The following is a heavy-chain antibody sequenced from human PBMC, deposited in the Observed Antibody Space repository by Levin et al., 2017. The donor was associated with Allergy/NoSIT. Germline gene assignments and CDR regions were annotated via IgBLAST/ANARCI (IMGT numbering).Heavy chain of an antibody. CDR2: IYYSGST. J-gene: IGHJ4*02. V-gene: IGHV4-39*07. CDR3: ARDDYDSSVSLNYFDY. CDR1: GGSISSSSYY. D-gene: IGHD3-22*01. Sequence: SETLSLTCTVSGGSISSSSYYWGWIRQPPGKGLEWIGSIYYSGSTYYNPSLKSRVTISVDTSKNQFSLKLSSVTAADTAVYYCARDDYDSSVSLNYFDYWGQGTLVTVSS.